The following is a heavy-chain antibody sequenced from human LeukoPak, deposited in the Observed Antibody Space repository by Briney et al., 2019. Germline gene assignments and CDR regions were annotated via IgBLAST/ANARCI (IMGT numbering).Heavy chain of an antibody. CDR1: GFTLSTYA. Sequence: GGSLRLSCAASGFTLSTYAMSWVRQTPGKGLEWVATTSSSDAGTYHADSVKGRFIISRDNSKNTLYLQMNSLRAEDTAVYYCANDGAYYDSSTDAFDIWGQGTMVTVSS. D-gene: IGHD3-22*01. CDR2: TSSSDAGT. V-gene: IGHV3-23*01. CDR3: ANDGAYYDSSTDAFDI. J-gene: IGHJ3*02.